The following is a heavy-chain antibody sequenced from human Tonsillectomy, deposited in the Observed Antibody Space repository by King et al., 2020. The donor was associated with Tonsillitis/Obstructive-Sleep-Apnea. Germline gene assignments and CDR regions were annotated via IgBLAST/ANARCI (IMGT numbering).Heavy chain of an antibody. V-gene: IGHV1-18*01. J-gene: IGHJ4*02. CDR1: GYTFNSYG. CDR2: ISAYNGHT. D-gene: IGHD3-22*01. Sequence: EQLVQSGAEVKKPGASVKVSCEASGYTFNSYGISWVRQAPGQGLEWMGWISAYNGHTNYAQKLQGRVTMTTDTSTSTAYMELRSLRSDDTAVYYCARDSMSHYFDSSSYYTFDYWGQGTLVTVSS. CDR3: ARDSMSHYFDSSSYYTFDY.